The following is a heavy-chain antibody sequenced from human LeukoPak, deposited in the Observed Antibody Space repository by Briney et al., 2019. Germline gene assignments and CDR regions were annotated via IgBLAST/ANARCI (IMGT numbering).Heavy chain of an antibody. CDR2: IIPIFGTA. J-gene: IGHJ6*02. CDR3: AREATDYYYYYGMDV. CDR1: GGTFSSYA. V-gene: IGHV1-69*13. Sequence: SVKVSCKASGGTFSSYAISWVRQAPGQGLEWMGGIIPIFGTANYAQKFQGRVTITADESTSTAYMELSSLRSEDTAVYYCAREATDYYYYYGMDVWGQGTTVTVSS.